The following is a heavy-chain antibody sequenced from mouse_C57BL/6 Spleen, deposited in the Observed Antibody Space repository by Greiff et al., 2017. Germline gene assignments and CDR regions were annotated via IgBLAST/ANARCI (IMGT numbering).Heavy chain of an antibody. J-gene: IGHJ3*01. CDR1: GFSLTSYA. D-gene: IGHD2-4*01. CDR3: ARHDYDRFAY. Sequence: QVQLKESGPGLVAPSQSLSITCTVSGFSLTSYAISWVRQPPGNGLEWLGVIWTGGGSTYNSALKSSLSISKDNSKSQVVLKMNSLQTDDTASYYWARHDYDRFAYWGQGTLVTVSA. CDR2: IWTGGGS. V-gene: IGHV2-9-1*01.